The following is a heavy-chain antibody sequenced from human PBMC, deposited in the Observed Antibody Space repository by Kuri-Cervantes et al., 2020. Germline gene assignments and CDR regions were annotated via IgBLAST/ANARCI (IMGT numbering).Heavy chain of an antibody. CDR1: GASVGSNLYY. V-gene: IGHV4-61*01. Sequence: SETLSLTCTVSGASVGSNLYYWNWIRQPPGKGLEWIGFTFYDGNTYYNPSLRSRVAMSLDASRNQFSLRLSSVTAADTAVYYCARRTTVVRHYMDVWGKGTTVTVSS. D-gene: IGHD4-23*01. CDR3: ARRTTVVRHYMDV. CDR2: TFYDGNT. J-gene: IGHJ6*03.